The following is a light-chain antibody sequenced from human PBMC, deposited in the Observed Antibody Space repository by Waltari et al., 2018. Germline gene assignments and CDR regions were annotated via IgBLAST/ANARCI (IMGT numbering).Light chain of an antibody. Sequence: QSALTQPASVSGSPGQSITISCSWTSADIGRYNLVAWYQQLPGNAPKLVIYEVTERPSELSNRFSGSKSGNTASLTISGLQAEDEADYYCSSFESSRTWVFGGGTKLTVL. CDR1: SADIGRYNL. V-gene: IGLV2-23*02. J-gene: IGLJ3*02. CDR3: SSFESSRTWV. CDR2: EVT.